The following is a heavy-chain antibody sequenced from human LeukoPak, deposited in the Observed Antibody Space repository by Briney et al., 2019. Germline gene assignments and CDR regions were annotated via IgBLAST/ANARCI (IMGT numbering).Heavy chain of an antibody. D-gene: IGHD7-27*01. CDR2: IISSSSYI. V-gene: IGHV3-21*01. J-gene: IGHJ5*02. CDR1: GFTFSSYS. Sequence: GGSLRLSCAASGFTFSSYSMNWVRQAPGKGLEWVSSIISSSSYIYHSDSLKGRFTISRDNAKNSLYLQMNSLRAEDTAVYYCARAGGFQLGNWFDPWGQGTLVTVSS. CDR3: ARAGGFQLGNWFDP.